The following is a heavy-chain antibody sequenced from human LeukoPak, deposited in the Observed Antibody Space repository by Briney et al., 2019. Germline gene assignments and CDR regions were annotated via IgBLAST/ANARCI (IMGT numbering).Heavy chain of an antibody. J-gene: IGHJ4*02. D-gene: IGHD6-13*01. CDR2: LSATGDIT. CDR3: AKDSHPLSSSSWFFES. V-gene: IGHV3-23*01. Sequence: PGGSRRLSCAGSGFIFKNYVMTWARQAPGKGLDWVSSLSATGDITYYADSVKGRFTVSRDNSNGTVFLQMNSLRAEDTAVYYCAKDSHPLSSSSWFFESWGQGTLVTVSS. CDR1: GFIFKNYV.